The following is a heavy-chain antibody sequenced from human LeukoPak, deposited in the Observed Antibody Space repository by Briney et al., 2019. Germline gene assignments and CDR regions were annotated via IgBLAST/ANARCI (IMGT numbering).Heavy chain of an antibody. CDR3: ARTHDYGDYGVDY. CDR1: GFTFSSYG. Sequence: RTGGSLRLSCAASGFTFSSYGMHWVRQAPGKGLEWVAVIWYDGSNKYYADSVKGRFTISRDNSKNTLYLQMDSLRAVDTAVYYCARTHDYGDYGVDYWGQGTLVTVSS. CDR2: IWYDGSNK. D-gene: IGHD4-17*01. J-gene: IGHJ4*02. V-gene: IGHV3-33*01.